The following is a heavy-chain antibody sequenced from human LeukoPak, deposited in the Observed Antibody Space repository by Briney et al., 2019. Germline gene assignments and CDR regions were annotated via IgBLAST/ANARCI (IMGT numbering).Heavy chain of an antibody. CDR1: GYTFTNYY. D-gene: IGHD4-17*01. CDR2: INPSGGRA. Sequence: ASVKVSCKASGYTFTNYYMHWVRQAPGQELEWMGMINPSGGRAGYAQKFQGRVTMTTDTSTSTVYMELSSLRYGDTAVYYCTRDDYGGNPYWGQGTLVTVSS. CDR3: TRDDYGGNPY. V-gene: IGHV1-46*01. J-gene: IGHJ4*02.